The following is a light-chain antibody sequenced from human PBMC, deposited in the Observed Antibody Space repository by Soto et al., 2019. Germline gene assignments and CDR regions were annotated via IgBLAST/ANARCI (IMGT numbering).Light chain of an antibody. J-gene: IGLJ3*02. CDR2: DVS. V-gene: IGLV2-14*01. CDR3: SLYTSSSTLV. Sequence: QSVLTQPASVSGSPGQSITISCTGTSSDVGGYNYVSWYQQHPGKAPKLMIYDVSNRPSGVSNRFSGSKSGNTASLTISGIQAEDEADYYCSLYTSSSTLVFGGGTKLNVL. CDR1: SSDVGGYNY.